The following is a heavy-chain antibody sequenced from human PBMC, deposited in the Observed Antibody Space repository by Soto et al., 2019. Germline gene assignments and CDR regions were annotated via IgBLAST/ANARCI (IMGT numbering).Heavy chain of an antibody. Sequence: QVQLVESGGGVVQPGRSLRLSCAASGSSFSSNGIHWVRQVPGKGLEWVAVISYDGTYKHYADSVKGRFTFSRDNSKNTGYMQMNSLKAEDTGVYYCAKDRGYYGSGLPFYWGQGTLCTVAS. D-gene: IGHD6-25*01. CDR2: ISYDGTYK. V-gene: IGHV3-30*18. CDR1: GSSFSSNG. CDR3: AKDRGYYGSGLPFY. J-gene: IGHJ4*02.